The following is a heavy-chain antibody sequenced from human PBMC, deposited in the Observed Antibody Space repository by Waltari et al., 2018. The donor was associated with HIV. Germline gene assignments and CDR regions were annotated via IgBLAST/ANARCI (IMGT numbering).Heavy chain of an antibody. J-gene: IGHJ4*02. Sequence: VQMVQSGAEVREPGASVKVSCTPSGYSFTAYYIHWVRQAPGQGLEWMGWINPNNGDTKFAQKFQGRVTLTTDTSITTTYLDLDSLRSDDAAIYYCARPSAFTIFGILTPFDYWGQGTLVTVSS. CDR3: ARPSAFTIFGILTPFDY. D-gene: IGHD3-3*01. CDR1: GYSFTAYY. CDR2: INPNNGDT. V-gene: IGHV1-2*02.